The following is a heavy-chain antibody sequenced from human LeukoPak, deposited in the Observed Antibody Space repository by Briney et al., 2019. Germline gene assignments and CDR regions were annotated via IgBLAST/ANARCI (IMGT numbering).Heavy chain of an antibody. D-gene: IGHD2-2*01. J-gene: IGHJ4*02. Sequence: ASVKVSCKASGYTFTSYGISWVRQAPGQGLEWMGWISAYNGNTNYAQKLQGRVTMITDTSTSTAYMELRSLRSDDTAVYYCARDIGYCSSTSCYQTDYWGQGTLVTVSS. CDR3: ARDIGYCSSTSCYQTDY. CDR1: GYTFTSYG. V-gene: IGHV1-18*01. CDR2: ISAYNGNT.